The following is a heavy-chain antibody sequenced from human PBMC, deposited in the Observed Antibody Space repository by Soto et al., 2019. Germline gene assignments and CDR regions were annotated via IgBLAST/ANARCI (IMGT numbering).Heavy chain of an antibody. D-gene: IGHD3-10*01. CDR1: GGSISSGDYY. J-gene: IGHJ5*02. Sequence: QVQLQESGPGLVKPSQTLSLTCSVSGGSISSGDYYWSWIRQPPGKGLNWIGYIFYSGSTYYNPSLKSRVTISVETSKDQFSLKLSTVTAADTAVYYCAREILLGAQNWFDPWGQRTLVTDSA. V-gene: IGHV4-30-4*01. CDR2: IFYSGST. CDR3: AREILLGAQNWFDP.